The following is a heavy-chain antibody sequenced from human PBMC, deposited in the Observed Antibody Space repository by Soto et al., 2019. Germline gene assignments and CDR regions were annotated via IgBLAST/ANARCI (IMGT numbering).Heavy chain of an antibody. D-gene: IGHD3-22*01. V-gene: IGHV3-21*01. CDR3: VRDYYDTSGYPNTFDM. J-gene: IGHJ3*02. CDR2: IGSRTSDI. CDR1: GFTFSNYW. Sequence: PGGSLRLSCAASGFTFSNYWMTWGRQVPGKGLEWVSFIGSRTSDIYYADSVKGRFTISRDNAKNSLYLDLTRLRAEDTAVYFCVRDYYDTSGYPNTFDMWGQGTMVTVSS.